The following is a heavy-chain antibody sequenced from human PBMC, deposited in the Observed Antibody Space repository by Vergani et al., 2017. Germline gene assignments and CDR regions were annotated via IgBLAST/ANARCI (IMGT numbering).Heavy chain of an antibody. V-gene: IGHV1-69*04. CDR2: IIPILGIA. CDR3: ASQAGAQMGAIDY. D-gene: IGHD5-24*01. Sequence: QVQLVQSGAEVKKPGSSVKVSCKSSGGTFSSYAISWVRQAPGQGLEWMGRIIPILGIANYAQKFQGRVTITADKSTSTAYMELGSLRSEGTAVYYCASQAGAQMGAIDYWGQGTLVTVSS. J-gene: IGHJ4*02. CDR1: GGTFSSYA.